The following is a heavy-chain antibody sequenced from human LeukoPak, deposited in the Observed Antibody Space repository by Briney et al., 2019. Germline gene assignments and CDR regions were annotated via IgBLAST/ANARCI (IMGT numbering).Heavy chain of an antibody. J-gene: IGHJ6*03. CDR1: GGSISSYY. CDR2: IYYSGST. V-gene: IGHV4-59*01. Sequence: SETLSLTCTVSGGSISSYYWSWIRQPPGKGLEWIGYIYYSGSTNYNPSLKSRVTISVKTSKNQFSLKLSSVTAADTAVYYCARTTEGGYTYGYFYYYYMDVWGKGTTVTISS. D-gene: IGHD5-18*01. CDR3: ARTTEGGYTYGYFYYYYMDV.